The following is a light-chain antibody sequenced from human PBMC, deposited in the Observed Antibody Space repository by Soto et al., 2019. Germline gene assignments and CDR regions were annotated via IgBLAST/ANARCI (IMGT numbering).Light chain of an antibody. Sequence: EIVMTQSPATLSVSPGERATLSCRDSQSISSNLAWYQQKPSQAPRLLIYGASTRATGIPARFSGSGSGTEFTLTISILQSEDFAVYYCLQYNNWPFTFGPGTKVDIK. CDR2: GAS. V-gene: IGKV3-15*01. CDR1: QSISSN. J-gene: IGKJ3*01. CDR3: LQYNNWPFT.